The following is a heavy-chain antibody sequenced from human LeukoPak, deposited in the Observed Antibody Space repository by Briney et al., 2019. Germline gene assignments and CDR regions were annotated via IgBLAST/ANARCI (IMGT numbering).Heavy chain of an antibody. CDR3: ARLSSSWFYPDY. CDR1: GYDFTNYW. Sequence: GESLQTSCKGSGYDFTNYWIGWVRQMPGEGLEWMGIIYAGDSDTRYSPSFQGQVTISVDKSISTAYLQWDSLKASDTAMYYCARLSSSWFYPDYWGQGTLVTVSS. V-gene: IGHV5-51*01. CDR2: IYAGDSDT. D-gene: IGHD6-13*01. J-gene: IGHJ4*02.